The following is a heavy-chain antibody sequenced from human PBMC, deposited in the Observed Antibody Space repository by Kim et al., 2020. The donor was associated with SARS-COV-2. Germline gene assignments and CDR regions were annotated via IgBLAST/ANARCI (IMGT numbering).Heavy chain of an antibody. J-gene: IGHJ2*01. D-gene: IGHD5-12*01. CDR3: TTLFYVDQNWYFDL. V-gene: IGHV3-15*01. CDR1: GFTFSKAW. CDR2: IKSKIDGGTL. Sequence: GGSLRLSCAASGFTFSKAWMIWVRQAPGKGLEWVGRIKSKIDGGTLDYATPVKGRFTISRDDSKNTLFLQMSSLKIEDAAVYYCTTLFYVDQNWYFDLWGRGTLVTVSS.